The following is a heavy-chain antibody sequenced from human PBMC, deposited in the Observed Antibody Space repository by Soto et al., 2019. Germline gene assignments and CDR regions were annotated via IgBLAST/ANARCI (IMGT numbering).Heavy chain of an antibody. CDR2: TYYRSRWYN. J-gene: IGHJ6*03. CDR1: GDSVSSNSAA. CDR3: AGPTSLQWYYMDV. V-gene: IGHV6-1*01. D-gene: IGHD1-26*01. Sequence: PSQTLSLTCAISGDSVSSNSAAWNWIRQSPSRGLEWLGRTYYRSRWYNDYAVSVKSRITVNPDTSKNQFSLHLNSVTPEDTAVYYCAGPTSLQWYYMDVWAKGTTVTVSS.